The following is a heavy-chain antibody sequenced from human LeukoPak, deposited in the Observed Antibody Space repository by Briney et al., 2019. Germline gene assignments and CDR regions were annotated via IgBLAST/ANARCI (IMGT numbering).Heavy chain of an antibody. CDR3: ARGEIPSGSLLDY. D-gene: IGHD1-26*01. CDR2: IIPIFGTA. J-gene: IGHJ4*02. Sequence: SVKVSCKASGGTFSSYAISWVRQAPGQGLEWMGGIIPIFGTANYAQKFQGRVTITADESTSTAYVELSSLRSEDTAVYYCARGEIPSGSLLDYWGQGTLVTVSS. CDR1: GGTFSSYA. V-gene: IGHV1-69*13.